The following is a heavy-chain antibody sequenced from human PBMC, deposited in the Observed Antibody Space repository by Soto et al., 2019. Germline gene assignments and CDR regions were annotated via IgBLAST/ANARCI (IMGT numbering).Heavy chain of an antibody. CDR1: GFTFTNYA. CDR3: AKPGGDTARERGDCFY. Sequence: PGGSLRLSCAASGFTFTNYAMTWVRQAPGRGLEWVSTIRGSGDYTYYADSVQGRFTISRDNSKNTLYLQMNSLRAEDTAVYYCAKPGGDTARERGDCFYWGQGTLVTVSS. CDR2: IRGSGDYT. D-gene: IGHD2-21*02. J-gene: IGHJ4*02. V-gene: IGHV3-23*01.